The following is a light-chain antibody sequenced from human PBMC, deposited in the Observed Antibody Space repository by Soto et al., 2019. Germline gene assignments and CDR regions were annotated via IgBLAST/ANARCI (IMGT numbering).Light chain of an antibody. Sequence: QSVLTQPRSVSGSPGQSVTISCTGTSSDVGGYNYVSWYQQHPGKAPKVMIYDVSKRPSGVPDRFSGSKSGNTASLTISGLQADDEADYYCCSYAGRYTYVFGSGTKVTVL. CDR3: CSYAGRYTYV. J-gene: IGLJ1*01. CDR2: DVS. CDR1: SSDVGGYNY. V-gene: IGLV2-11*01.